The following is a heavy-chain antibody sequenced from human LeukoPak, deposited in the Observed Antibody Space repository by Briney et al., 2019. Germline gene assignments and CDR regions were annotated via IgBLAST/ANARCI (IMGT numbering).Heavy chain of an antibody. J-gene: IGHJ5*02. Sequence: PSETLSLTCTVSGDSISSGSYDWRWIRQPGGKGLEWIGRIYTSGSTNYNPSLKSRFTISVDRAKNQFSLKLSSVTAADTAVYYCARESTIFGVVIRGWFDPWGQGTLVTVSS. D-gene: IGHD3-3*01. CDR2: IYTSGST. CDR1: GDSISSGSYD. CDR3: ARESTIFGVVIRGWFDP. V-gene: IGHV4-61*02.